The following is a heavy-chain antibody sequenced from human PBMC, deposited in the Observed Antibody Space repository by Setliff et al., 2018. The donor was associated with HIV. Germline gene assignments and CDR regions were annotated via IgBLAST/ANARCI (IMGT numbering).Heavy chain of an antibody. CDR1: GGSITGSGYH. V-gene: IGHV4-39*02. CDR3: ARGGRSTVATWAWFDP. J-gene: IGHJ5*02. D-gene: IGHD4-4*01. CDR2: IYYSGDT. Sequence: LSLTCSVSGGSITGSGYHWGWIRQPPGKGLEWIGNIYYSGDTFYNASLRSRLTLSVDTSKNQFSPKLTSVTAADTAVYYCARGGRSTVATWAWFDPWGQGTLVTVSS.